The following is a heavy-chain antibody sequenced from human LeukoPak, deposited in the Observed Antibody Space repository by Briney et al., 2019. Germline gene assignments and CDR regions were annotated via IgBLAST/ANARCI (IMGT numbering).Heavy chain of an antibody. CDR2: ISYDGSNK. D-gene: IGHD6-19*01. CDR1: GFTSSSYG. Sequence: GGSMRLSCAASGFTSSSYGMHWVRQVPGKGLEWVAVISYDGSNKYYADSVKGRFTISRDNSKNTLYLQMNSLRAEDTAVYYCAKVPSSGWSPFDYWGQGTLVTVSS. V-gene: IGHV3-30*18. J-gene: IGHJ4*02. CDR3: AKVPSSGWSPFDY.